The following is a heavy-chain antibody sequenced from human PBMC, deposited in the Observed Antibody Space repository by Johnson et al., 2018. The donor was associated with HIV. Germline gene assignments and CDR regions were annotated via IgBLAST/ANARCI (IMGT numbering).Heavy chain of an antibody. D-gene: IGHD4-17*01. Sequence: DVQVVESGGGLVQPGGSLRLSCVASRFTFSSYAMSWVRQAPGKGLEWVSGISWTSGSIGYVDSVKGRFTISRDNTNNLLYLQMNSLRAEDTAVYFCARDIQYGDYSSAASDIWGQGTMVTVSS. J-gene: IGHJ3*02. CDR2: ISWTSGSI. CDR1: RFTFSSYA. CDR3: ARDIQYGDYSSAASDI. V-gene: IGHV3-9*01.